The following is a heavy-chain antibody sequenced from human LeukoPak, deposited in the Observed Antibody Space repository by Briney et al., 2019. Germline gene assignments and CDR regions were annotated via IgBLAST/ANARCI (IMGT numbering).Heavy chain of an antibody. CDR3: ARDLEDFDSPANDY. CDR1: GDSISGYY. Sequence: SETLSLTCTVSGDSISGYYWAWIRQPAGKGLEWIGHIYAPGSSNYSPSFKSRVTMSIDMSNNQFSLRLNSVTAADAAMYYCARDLEDFDSPANDYWGQGTHVIVSP. D-gene: IGHD2-15*01. V-gene: IGHV4-4*07. J-gene: IGHJ4*02. CDR2: IYAPGSS.